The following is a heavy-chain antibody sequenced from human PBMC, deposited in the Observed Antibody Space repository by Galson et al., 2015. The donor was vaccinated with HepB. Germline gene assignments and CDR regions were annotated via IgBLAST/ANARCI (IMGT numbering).Heavy chain of an antibody. CDR1: GHNFANYW. V-gene: IGHV5-51*01. J-gene: IGHJ3*02. CDR3: ATLRGSDAFDI. D-gene: IGHD3-10*01. CDR2: IYPGGSDS. Sequence: QSGAEVKKPGESLKISCRSSGHNFANYWIGWVRQMPGKGLEWMGIIYPGGSDSRYNPSFQGQVTTSADKSISTAYLQWSSLEASDTAMYYCATLRGSDAFDIWGQGTMVTVSS.